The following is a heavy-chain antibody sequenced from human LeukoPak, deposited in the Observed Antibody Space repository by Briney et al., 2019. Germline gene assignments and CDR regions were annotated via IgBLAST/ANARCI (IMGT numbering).Heavy chain of an antibody. J-gene: IGHJ4*02. CDR2: IYHSGST. CDR3: ARHCSSTGCYYFDY. Sequence: SETLSLTCAVSGYSISSGYYWGWIRQPPGKGLEWIGSIYHSGSTYYNPSLKSRVTISVDTSKNQFSLRLSSVTAADTAVYYCARHCSSTGCYYFDYWGQGTLATVSS. CDR1: GYSISSGYY. V-gene: IGHV4-38-2*01. D-gene: IGHD2-2*01.